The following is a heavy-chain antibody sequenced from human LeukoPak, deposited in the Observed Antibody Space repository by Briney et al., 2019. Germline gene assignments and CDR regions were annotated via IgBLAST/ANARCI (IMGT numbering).Heavy chain of an antibody. CDR1: GFTFSSYW. J-gene: IGHJ6*02. CDR2: INSDGSST. Sequence: GGSLRLSCAASGFTFSSYWMHWVRQAPGKGLVWVSRINSDGSSTSYADSVKCRFTISRDNAKNTLYLQMNSLRAEDTAVYYCARDRYYYDSTDYGMDVWGQGTTVTVSS. V-gene: IGHV3-74*01. CDR3: ARDRYYYDSTDYGMDV. D-gene: IGHD3-22*01.